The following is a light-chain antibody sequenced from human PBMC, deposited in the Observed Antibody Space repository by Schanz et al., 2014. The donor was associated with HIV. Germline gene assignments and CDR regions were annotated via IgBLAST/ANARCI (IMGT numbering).Light chain of an antibody. CDR3: CSYAGSSTLVV. J-gene: IGLJ2*01. CDR2: EGT. CDR1: SSDVGSYNL. V-gene: IGLV2-23*03. Sequence: QSALTQPASVSGSPGQSITISCTGTSSDVGSYNLVSWYQHHPGKAPKLMIYEGTKRPSGVSNRFSGSKSVNTASLTISGLQADDEADYYCCSYAGSSTLVVFGGGTKLTVL.